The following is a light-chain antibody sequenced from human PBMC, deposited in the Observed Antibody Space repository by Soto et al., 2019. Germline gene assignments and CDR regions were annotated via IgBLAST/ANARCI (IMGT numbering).Light chain of an antibody. Sequence: DIQMTQSPSSLSASVGDRVTITCRASQSISSYLNWYQQKPGKVPKLLIYAASSLQGGVPSRFSGSGSGPDFTLTISSLQPEDFATYYCQQSFSAPWTLGQGTKVDIK. CDR1: QSISSY. V-gene: IGKV1-39*01. CDR2: AAS. CDR3: QQSFSAPWT. J-gene: IGKJ1*01.